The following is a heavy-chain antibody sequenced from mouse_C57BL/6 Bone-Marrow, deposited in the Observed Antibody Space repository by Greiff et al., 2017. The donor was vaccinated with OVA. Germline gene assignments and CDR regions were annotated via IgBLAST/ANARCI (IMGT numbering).Heavy chain of an antibody. CDR3: AIITTVVSPPWYFDV. CDR1: GYTFTSCW. V-gene: IGHV1-7*01. CDR2: INPSSGYT. J-gene: IGHJ1*03. D-gene: IGHD1-1*01. Sequence: QVQLQQSGAELAKPGASVKLSCKASGYTFTSCWMHWVKQRPGQGLEWIGYINPSSGYTKYNQKFKDKATLTADKSSSTAYMQLSSLTYEDSAVYYCAIITTVVSPPWYFDVWGTGTTVTVSS.